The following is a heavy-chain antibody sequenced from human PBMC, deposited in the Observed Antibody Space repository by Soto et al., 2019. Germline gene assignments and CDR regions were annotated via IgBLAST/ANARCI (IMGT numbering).Heavy chain of an antibody. D-gene: IGHD3-10*01. V-gene: IGHV3-23*01. Sequence: PGGSLRLSCRASGLAFGNYAMNWVRQVPGRGLEWVAGVNTNGRSTYYADSVGGRFTISRDNSKITVYLQMNSLRAEDTAVYYCAKDRAFNYFYGMDVWGQGTTVTVSS. CDR2: VNTNGRST. CDR1: GLAFGNYA. CDR3: AKDRAFNYFYGMDV. J-gene: IGHJ6*02.